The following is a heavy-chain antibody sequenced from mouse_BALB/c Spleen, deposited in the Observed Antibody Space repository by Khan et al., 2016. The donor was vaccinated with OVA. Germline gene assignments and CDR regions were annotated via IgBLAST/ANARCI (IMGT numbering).Heavy chain of an antibody. V-gene: IGHV1-22*01. J-gene: IGHJ4*01. Sequence: VQLKQSGPELVKPGASVKMSCKTSGYTFTEYTLHWVKQSHGKSLEWIGAIDPKNGVTSYNQKFKGKATLTVDKSSSTAYMEFRSLTSEDSAVYYCARDAGRYWGQGTSVTVSS. CDR2: IDPKNGVT. CDR1: GYTFTEYT. D-gene: IGHD3-3*01. CDR3: ARDAGRY.